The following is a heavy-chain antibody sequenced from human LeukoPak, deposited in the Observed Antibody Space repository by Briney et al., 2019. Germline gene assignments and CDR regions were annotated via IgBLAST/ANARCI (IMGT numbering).Heavy chain of an antibody. J-gene: IGHJ6*03. Sequence: ASVKVSCKASGYTFTGYYIHWVRQAPGQGLEWMGWINPNSGGTKFAQKIQGRVTMTRDTSISTAYMELSRLRSDDTAVYYCAYRGGYYYYYMDVWGKGTTVTVSS. CDR2: INPNSGGT. V-gene: IGHV1-2*02. CDR1: GYTFTGYY. D-gene: IGHD1-14*01. CDR3: AYRGGYYYYYMDV.